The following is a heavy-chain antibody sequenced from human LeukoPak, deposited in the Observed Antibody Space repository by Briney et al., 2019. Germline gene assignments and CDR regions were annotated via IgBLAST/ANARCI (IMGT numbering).Heavy chain of an antibody. V-gene: IGHV3-23*01. CDR2: ISSNGGST. Sequence: GGSLRLSCAASGFTFSSSAMNWVRQAPGKGLEWVSAISSNGGSTYYADSVRGRFTISRDNSKNTLYLQMNSLRAEDTAVYYCAGGIAARVDYWGQGTLVTVSS. CDR1: GFTFSSSA. D-gene: IGHD6-6*01. CDR3: AGGIAARVDY. J-gene: IGHJ4*02.